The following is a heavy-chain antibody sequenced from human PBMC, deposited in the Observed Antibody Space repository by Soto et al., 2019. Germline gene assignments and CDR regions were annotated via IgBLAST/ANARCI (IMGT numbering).Heavy chain of an antibody. CDR1: GFTFTSSA. CDR3: ARGPILRFLEWLLYYYYYYGMDV. Sequence: SVKVSCKASGFTFTSSAVQWVRQARGQRLEWIGWIVVGSGNTNYAQKFQERVTITADESTSTAYMELSSLRSEDTAVYYCARGPILRFLEWLLYYYYYYGMDVWGQGTTVTVSS. D-gene: IGHD3-3*01. CDR2: IVVGSGNT. J-gene: IGHJ6*02. V-gene: IGHV1-58*01.